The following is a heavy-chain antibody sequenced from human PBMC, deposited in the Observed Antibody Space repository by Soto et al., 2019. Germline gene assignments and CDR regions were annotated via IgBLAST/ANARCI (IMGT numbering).Heavy chain of an antibody. CDR1: GFTFSSYW. Sequence: GGSLSLSCAASGFTFSSYWMSWVRQAPGKGLEWVANIKQDGSEKYYVDSVKGRFTISRDNAKNSLYLQMNSLRAEDTAVYYCARGPDYGDYYFDYWGQGTLVTVSS. V-gene: IGHV3-7*01. D-gene: IGHD4-17*01. CDR2: IKQDGSEK. CDR3: ARGPDYGDYYFDY. J-gene: IGHJ4*02.